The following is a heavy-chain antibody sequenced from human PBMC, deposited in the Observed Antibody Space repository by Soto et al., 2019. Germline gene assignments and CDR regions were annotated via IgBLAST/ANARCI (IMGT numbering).Heavy chain of an antibody. J-gene: IGHJ4*02. CDR2: IFYRGST. D-gene: IGHD5-18*01. V-gene: IGHV4-39*01. Sequence: SETLSLTCTVSGGSISSSSYYWGWIRQPPGKGLEWIGNIFYRGSTYYNPSLESRVTISVDTSSNQFSLWLTSVTAADTAVYYCARQLARTRPGYEVDYWGQGTLVTVSS. CDR3: ARQLARTRPGYEVDY. CDR1: GGSISSSSYY.